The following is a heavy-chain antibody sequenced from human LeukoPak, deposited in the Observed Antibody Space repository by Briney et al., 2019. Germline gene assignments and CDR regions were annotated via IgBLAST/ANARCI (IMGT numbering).Heavy chain of an antibody. CDR3: ASLILQNIVVVPAAISGPGFDP. CDR2: IIPIFGTA. V-gene: IGHV1-69*05. D-gene: IGHD2-2*01. CDR1: GGPFSSYA. J-gene: IGHJ5*02. Sequence: SVKVSFKASGGPFSSYAISWVRQAPGQGLEWMGGIIPIFGTANYAQKCQGRVTITTDKSTSTAYMELSSLRSEDTAVYYCASLILQNIVVVPAAISGPGFDPWGQGTLVTVSS.